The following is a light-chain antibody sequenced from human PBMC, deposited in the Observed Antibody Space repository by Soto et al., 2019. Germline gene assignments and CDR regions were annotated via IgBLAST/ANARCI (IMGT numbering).Light chain of an antibody. CDR2: DVS. V-gene: IGKV3-11*01. Sequence: EVVMRQSPATLSVSPGERATLSCRASQGIGDTLAWYQHKPGQTPRLLMFDVSNRATGIPARFSGSGSGTDFTLTISSLEPEDFGVYYCQHRSIWPVSFGQGTRLEIK. CDR3: QHRSIWPVS. J-gene: IGKJ5*01. CDR1: QGIGDT.